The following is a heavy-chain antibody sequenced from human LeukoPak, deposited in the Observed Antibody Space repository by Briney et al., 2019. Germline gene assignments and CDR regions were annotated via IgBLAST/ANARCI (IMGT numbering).Heavy chain of an antibody. D-gene: IGHD5-24*01. CDR1: GLPFSSST. Sequence: PGGSLPLSCAATGLPFSSSTMSWVRLAPGKGLGGVSSISGKSGSTYYGDVVKGRDTTTRDNSKKTRYLQTNSLGAEDTAVYYCAKKMAAVHYFDYWGQGTLVTVSS. J-gene: IGHJ4*02. CDR3: AKKMAAVHYFDY. V-gene: IGHV3-23*01. CDR2: ISGKSGST.